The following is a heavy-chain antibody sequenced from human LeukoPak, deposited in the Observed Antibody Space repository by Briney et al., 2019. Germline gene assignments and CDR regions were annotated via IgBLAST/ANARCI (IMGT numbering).Heavy chain of an antibody. CDR1: GFTFSGYG. CDR2: ISYDGSNK. J-gene: IGHJ4*02. V-gene: IGHV3-30*18. Sequence: GGSLRLSCAASGFTFSGYGMHWVRQAPGKGLEWGAVISYDGSNKCHADSVKGRFTISRDNSKNTVYLQMNSLRPEDTAVYYCAKGPVGYPDYWGQGTLVTVSS. D-gene: IGHD5-12*01. CDR3: AKGPVGYPDY.